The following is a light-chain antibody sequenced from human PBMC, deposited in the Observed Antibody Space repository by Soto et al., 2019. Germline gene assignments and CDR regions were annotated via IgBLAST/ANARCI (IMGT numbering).Light chain of an antibody. CDR3: SSYRSDTTYV. Sequence: QSVLTQPASVSGSPGQSITISCTGTSSDVGGYNYVSWYQHHPGKAPKLMIHEVSDRPSGISNRFSGSKSGNTASLNISGLQAEDEADSYCSSYRSDTTYVFGTGTKVTVL. CDR1: SSDVGGYNY. J-gene: IGLJ1*01. V-gene: IGLV2-14*01. CDR2: EVS.